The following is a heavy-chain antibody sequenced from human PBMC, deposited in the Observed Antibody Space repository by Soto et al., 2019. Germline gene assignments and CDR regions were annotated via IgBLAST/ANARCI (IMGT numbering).Heavy chain of an antibody. CDR3: ARGPRGSPTWFDP. Sequence: ASVKVSCKASGYTFTNSDISWVRQAPGQGLEWMGWISAYNGNTNYAQKLQGRVTMTTDTSTSTAYMELRSLTSDDTAVYYRARGPRGSPTWFDPWGQGTLVTVSS. CDR1: GYTFTNSD. CDR2: ISAYNGNT. D-gene: IGHD1-26*01. J-gene: IGHJ5*02. V-gene: IGHV1-18*01.